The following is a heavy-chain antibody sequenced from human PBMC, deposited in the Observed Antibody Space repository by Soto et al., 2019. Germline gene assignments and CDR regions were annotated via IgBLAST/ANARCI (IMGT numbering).Heavy chain of an antibody. Sequence: PGGSLRLSCAASGFTFSAYEMNWVRQAPGKGLEWISYISSSGTTNYADSVKGRFTISRDNAKNSLSLQINSLRAEDTAVYYCARAFGYGPFGYWGQGTLVTVSS. CDR2: ISSSGTT. J-gene: IGHJ4*02. V-gene: IGHV3-48*03. D-gene: IGHD5-18*01. CDR3: ARAFGYGPFGY. CDR1: GFTFSAYE.